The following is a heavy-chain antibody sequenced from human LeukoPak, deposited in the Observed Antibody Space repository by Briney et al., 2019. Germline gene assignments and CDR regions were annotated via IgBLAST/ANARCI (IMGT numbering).Heavy chain of an antibody. Sequence: SETLSLTCAVSGGSISSGGYSWSWIRQPPGKGLEWIGYIYHSGSTYYNPSLKSRVTISVDRSKNQFSLKLSSVTAADTAVYYCARAEDYGDYYFDYWGQGTLVTVSS. D-gene: IGHD4-17*01. CDR1: GGSISSGGYS. CDR3: ARAEDYGDYYFDY. V-gene: IGHV4-30-2*01. CDR2: IYHSGST. J-gene: IGHJ4*02.